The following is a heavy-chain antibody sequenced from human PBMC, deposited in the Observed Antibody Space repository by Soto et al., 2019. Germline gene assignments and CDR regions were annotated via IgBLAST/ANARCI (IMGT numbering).Heavy chain of an antibody. CDR1: DVSTSNFF. Sequence: QVQLHEPGPGLVKPSETLSLTCSVSDVSTSNFFWKWFRQPPGKGLEWIGIIHSSGTTNYNPSLAXRVTISADTSQSQCSLKMTSVTAADTAVYYCSRGGGWLTDYWGQGTQVTVAT. CDR2: IHSSGTT. J-gene: IGHJ4*02. CDR3: SRGGGWLTDY. D-gene: IGHD6-19*01. V-gene: IGHV4-59*08.